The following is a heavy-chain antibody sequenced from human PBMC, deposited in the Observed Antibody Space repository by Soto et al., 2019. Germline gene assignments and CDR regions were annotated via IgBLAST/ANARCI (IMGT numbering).Heavy chain of an antibody. Sequence: ASVKVSCKASGYTFTSSYMHWVRQAPGQGLEWMGIINPSGGSTSYAQKFQGRVTMTRDTSTSTVYMELSSLRSEDTAVYYCARNYDILTGYYYFDYWGQGTLVTVSS. CDR3: ARNYDILTGYYYFDY. J-gene: IGHJ4*02. D-gene: IGHD3-9*01. CDR2: INPSGGST. V-gene: IGHV1-46*03. CDR1: GYTFTSSY.